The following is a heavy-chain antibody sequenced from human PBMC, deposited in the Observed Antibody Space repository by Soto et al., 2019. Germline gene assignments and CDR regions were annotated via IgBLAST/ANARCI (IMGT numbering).Heavy chain of an antibody. CDR1: GYTFTSYD. J-gene: IGHJ6*02. D-gene: IGHD1-1*01. V-gene: IGHV1-8*01. CDR2: MNPNSGNT. Sequence: QVQLVQFGAEVKKPGASVKVSCKASGYTFTSYDINWVRQATGQGLEWMGWMNPNSGNTGYAQKFQGRVTMTRNTSISPAYMKPSTLRSEDTAVYYCARERTGTTSMDVWGQGTTVTASS. CDR3: ARERTGTTSMDV.